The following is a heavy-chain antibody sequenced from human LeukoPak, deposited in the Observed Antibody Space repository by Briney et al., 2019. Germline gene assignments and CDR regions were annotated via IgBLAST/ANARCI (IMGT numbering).Heavy chain of an antibody. Sequence: KPSETLSLTCAVYGGSFSGYYWSWIRQPPGKGLEWIGEINHSGSTNYNPSLKSRVTISVDTSKNQFSLKLSSVTAADTAVYYCARPSGGYDRGAFDYWGQGTLVTVSS. D-gene: IGHD5-12*01. CDR2: INHSGST. CDR3: ARPSGGYDRGAFDY. V-gene: IGHV4-34*01. CDR1: GGSFSGYY. J-gene: IGHJ4*02.